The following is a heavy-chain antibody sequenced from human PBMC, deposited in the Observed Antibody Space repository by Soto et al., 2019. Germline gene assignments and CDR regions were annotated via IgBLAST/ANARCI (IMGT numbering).Heavy chain of an antibody. Sequence: EASVKVSCKASGYTFTSYAIYWVRQAPGQRLEWMGWINAGNGNTKYSQKFQGRVTITRDTSASTAYMELSSLRSEDTAVYYCARDRRQWLVRQYYYYGMDVWGQGTTVTVSS. CDR1: GYTFTSYA. V-gene: IGHV1-3*01. D-gene: IGHD6-19*01. CDR3: ARDRRQWLVRQYYYYGMDV. J-gene: IGHJ6*02. CDR2: INAGNGNT.